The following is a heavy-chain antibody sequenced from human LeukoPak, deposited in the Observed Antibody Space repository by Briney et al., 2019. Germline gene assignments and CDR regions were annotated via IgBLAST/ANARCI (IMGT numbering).Heavy chain of an antibody. V-gene: IGHV3-48*03. J-gene: IGHJ3*02. Sequence: GGSLRLSCAASGFTFSSYEMNWVRQAPGKGLEWVSYISSSGSTIYYADSMKGRFTISRDNAKNSLYLQMNSLRAEDTAVYYCARVDEYYYDSSGPHRNDAFDIWGQGTMVTVSS. CDR1: GFTFSSYE. D-gene: IGHD3-22*01. CDR3: ARVDEYYYDSSGPHRNDAFDI. CDR2: ISSSGSTI.